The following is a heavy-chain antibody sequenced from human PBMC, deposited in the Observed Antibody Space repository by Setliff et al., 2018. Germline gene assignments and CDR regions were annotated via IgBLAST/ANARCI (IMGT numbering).Heavy chain of an antibody. CDR2: IYYRGDT. J-gene: IGHJ4*02. V-gene: IGHV4-39*01. CDR3: ARTGTYRYFDY. CDR1: GASLNSGTYY. Sequence: SETLSLTCTVSGASLNSGTYYWGWIRQPPGKGLEWIGRIYYRGDTYYNPSLKGRFTISVDTAKNQFSLKLTSVTAADTAVYYCARTGTYRYFDYGGQGTRVTVSS. D-gene: IGHD1-1*01.